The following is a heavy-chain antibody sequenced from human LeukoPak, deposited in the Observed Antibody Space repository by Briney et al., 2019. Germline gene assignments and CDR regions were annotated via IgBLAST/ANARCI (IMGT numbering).Heavy chain of an antibody. J-gene: IGHJ4*02. V-gene: IGHV1-18*01. CDR1: GYTFPSHG. Sequence: ASVKVSCKASGYTFPSHGISWVRQAPGQGLAWMGWISAYSGNTNYAQDFQGRVILTTDTSATTAYMELRNLKSDDTAVYYCARDKDYNLDYWDQGTLVTVSS. CDR2: ISAYSGNT. CDR3: ARDKDYNLDY. D-gene: IGHD4-11*01.